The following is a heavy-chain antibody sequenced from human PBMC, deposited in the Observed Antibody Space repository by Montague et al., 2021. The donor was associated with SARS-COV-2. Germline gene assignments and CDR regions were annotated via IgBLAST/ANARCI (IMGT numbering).Heavy chain of an antibody. CDR2: IEWDDNK. CDR3: ARSLYDILTGYYLPFDY. J-gene: IGHJ4*02. D-gene: IGHD3-9*01. V-gene: IGHV2-70*20. CDR1: GFSLSTSGMC. Sequence: VKPTQTLTLTCTFSGFSLSTSGMCVSWVRQPPGKALEWLALIEWDDNKFYSTSLKTRLTISKDTSKNQVVLTMTNVDPVDAATYYCARSLYDILTGYYLPFDYWGQGTLVTVSS.